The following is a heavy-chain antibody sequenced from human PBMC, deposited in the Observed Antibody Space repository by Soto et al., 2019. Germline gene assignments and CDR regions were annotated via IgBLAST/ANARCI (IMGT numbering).Heavy chain of an antibody. CDR1: GYTFTSYY. CDR3: ARDPSYHYDSSGYYSAAFDI. Sequence: ASVKVSCKASGYTFTSYYMHWVRQAPGQGLEWMGIINPSGGSTSYAQKFQGRVTMTTDTSTRTAYMELRSLRSDDTAVYYCARDPSYHYDSSGYYSAAFDIWGQGTMVTVSS. CDR2: INPSGGST. V-gene: IGHV1-46*01. D-gene: IGHD3-22*01. J-gene: IGHJ3*02.